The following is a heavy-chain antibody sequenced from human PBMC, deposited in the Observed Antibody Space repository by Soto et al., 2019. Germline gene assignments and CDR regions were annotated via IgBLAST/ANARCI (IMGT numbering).Heavy chain of an antibody. D-gene: IGHD6-13*01. CDR3: AKDRSAAGRVGTDY. J-gene: IGHJ4*02. CDR2: ILYDGSNK. CDR1: GFTFSTYG. Sequence: QVYLVESGGGVVQPGRSLRLSCAASGFTFSTYGMHWVRQAPGKGLEWVALILYDGSNKYYADSVKGRFTISRDNSKKTLYLQMNSLRADDTAMYYCAKDRSAAGRVGTDYWGEGTLVTVSS. V-gene: IGHV3-30*18.